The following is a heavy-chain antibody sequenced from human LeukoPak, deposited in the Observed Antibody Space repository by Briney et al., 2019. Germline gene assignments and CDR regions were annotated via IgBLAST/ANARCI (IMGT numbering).Heavy chain of an antibody. CDR2: IYYSGNT. Sequence: SETLSLTCAVYGGSFSGYYWGWIRQPPGKGLEWIGSIYYSGNTYYNASLKSQVSISIDTSKNQFSLRLTSVTAADTAVYYCARQTGSGLFTLPGGQGTLVTVSS. CDR3: ARQTGSGLFTLP. D-gene: IGHD3/OR15-3a*01. V-gene: IGHV4-39*01. J-gene: IGHJ4*02. CDR1: GGSFSGYY.